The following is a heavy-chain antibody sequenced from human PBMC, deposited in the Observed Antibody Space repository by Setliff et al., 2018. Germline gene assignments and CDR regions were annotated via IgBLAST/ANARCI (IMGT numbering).Heavy chain of an antibody. V-gene: IGHV4-4*07. D-gene: IGHD2-15*01. CDR2: IYTSGST. CDR1: GGYISSYN. Sequence: SETLSLTCTVSGGYISSYNWSWITQPAGKGLEWIGRIYTSGSTNYNPSLKSRVTMSVDTSKNQFSLKLSSVTAADTAVYYCARGQRYCSGGSCYYYMDVWGKGTTVIFSS. CDR3: ARGQRYCSGGSCYYYMDV. J-gene: IGHJ6*03.